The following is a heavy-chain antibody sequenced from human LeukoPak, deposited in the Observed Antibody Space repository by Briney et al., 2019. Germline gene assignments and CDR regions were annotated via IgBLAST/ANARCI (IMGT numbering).Heavy chain of an antibody. D-gene: IGHD2/OR15-2a*01. Sequence: GGSLRLSCAASGFTFSSYSMNWVRQAPGKGLEWVSSISSSSSYIYYADSVKGRFTISRDNAKNSLYLQMNSLRAEDTAVYYCARDYFKTVRGRVDYWGQGTLVTVSS. J-gene: IGHJ4*02. CDR1: GFTFSSYS. CDR3: ARDYFKTVRGRVDY. CDR2: ISSSSSYI. V-gene: IGHV3-21*01.